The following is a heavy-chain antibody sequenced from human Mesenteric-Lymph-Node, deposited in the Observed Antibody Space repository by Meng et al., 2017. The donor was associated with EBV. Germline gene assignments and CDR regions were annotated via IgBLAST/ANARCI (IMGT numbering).Heavy chain of an antibody. CDR3: ARDVPFDY. J-gene: IGHJ4*02. CDR1: GGSISNYY. CDR2: IYHSGST. V-gene: IGHV4-59*01. Sequence: QVQLQGSGPGLVKPSETLSLTCTVSGGSISNYYWSWIRQPPGRGLEWIGYIYHSGSTNYNPSLKSRVTISADTSKNQFSLKLSSVTAADTAVYYCARDVPFDYWGQGTLVTVSS.